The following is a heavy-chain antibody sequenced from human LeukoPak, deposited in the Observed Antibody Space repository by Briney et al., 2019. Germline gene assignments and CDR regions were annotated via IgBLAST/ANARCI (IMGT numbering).Heavy chain of an antibody. Sequence: AGGSLRLSCAASGFTFSSYAMSWVRQAPGKGLEWVSAISGSGGSTYYADSVKGRFTISRDNSKNTLDLESNSLRAEDTAVYYCAKHMAVGGYYYWGQGALVTGSS. J-gene: IGHJ4*01. CDR2: ISGSGGST. CDR1: GFTFSSYA. D-gene: IGHD2-21*01. CDR3: AKHMAVGGYYY. V-gene: IGHV3-23*01.